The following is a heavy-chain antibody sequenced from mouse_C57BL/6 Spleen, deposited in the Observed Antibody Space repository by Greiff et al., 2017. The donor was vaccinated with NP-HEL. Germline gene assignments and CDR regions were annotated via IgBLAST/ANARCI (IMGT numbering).Heavy chain of an antibody. Sequence: QVQLKQPGAELVMPGASVKLSCKASGYTFTSYWMHWVKQRPGQGLEWIGEIDPSDSYTNYNQKFKGKSTLTVDKSSSTAYMQLSSLTSEDSAVYYCARREIYDGYGGAMDYWGQGTSVTVSS. CDR1: GYTFTSYW. D-gene: IGHD2-3*01. CDR3: ARREIYDGYGGAMDY. V-gene: IGHV1-69*01. CDR2: IDPSDSYT. J-gene: IGHJ4*01.